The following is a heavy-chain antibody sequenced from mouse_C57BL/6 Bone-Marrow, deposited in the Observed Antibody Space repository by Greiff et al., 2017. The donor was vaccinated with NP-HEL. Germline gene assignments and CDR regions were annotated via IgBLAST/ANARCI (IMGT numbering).Heavy chain of an antibody. Sequence: QVQLQQPGAELVRPGTSVKLSCKASGYTFTSYWMHWVKQRPGQGLEWIGVIDPSDSYTNYNQKFKGKATLTVDTSSSTAYMQLSSLTSEDSAVYYCAPYDYDSYWGQGTTLTVSS. D-gene: IGHD2-4*01. V-gene: IGHV1-59*01. CDR2: IDPSDSYT. J-gene: IGHJ2*01. CDR3: APYDYDSY. CDR1: GYTFTSYW.